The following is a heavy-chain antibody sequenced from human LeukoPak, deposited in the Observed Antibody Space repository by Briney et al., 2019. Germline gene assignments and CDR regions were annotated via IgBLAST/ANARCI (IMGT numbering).Heavy chain of an antibody. D-gene: IGHD2-2*01. CDR2: INPSGGST. V-gene: IGHV1-46*01. Sequence: ASVTVSCKASGYSFTTYYIHWVRQAPGQGLEWMGVINPSGGSTSFAQKFQARLTMTRDTSTSTVYMELSGLSSEDTAVYYCAREIVVVPSAMGFDPWGQGTLVTVSS. CDR3: AREIVVVPSAMGFDP. CDR1: GYSFTTYY. J-gene: IGHJ5*02.